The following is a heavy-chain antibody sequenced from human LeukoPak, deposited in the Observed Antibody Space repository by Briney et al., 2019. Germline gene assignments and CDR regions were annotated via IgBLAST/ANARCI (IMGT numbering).Heavy chain of an antibody. Sequence: SQTLPLTCVLSGDSVSSNSAAWDWVRQSPSSGLEWLGRTYYRSKWYTEYAVSVKGRITINPDTSKNQFSLQVNSVTPEDTAVYYCAREYFDSSGYKTRFDYWGQGTLVTVSS. CDR2: TYYRSKWYT. CDR3: AREYFDSSGYKTRFDY. V-gene: IGHV6-1*01. D-gene: IGHD3-22*01. CDR1: GDSVSSNSAA. J-gene: IGHJ4*02.